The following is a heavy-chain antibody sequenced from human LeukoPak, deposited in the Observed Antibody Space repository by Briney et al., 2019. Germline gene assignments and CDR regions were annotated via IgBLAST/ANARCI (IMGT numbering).Heavy chain of an antibody. Sequence: KPSQTLSLTCTVSGGSISNGGYYWSWLRQHPGKGLEWIGYIHYSGSTYYNPSLKRRVAISVDTSKNQFSLKLSSVTAADTALYFCASARYCSSSSCYYYFDYWGQETLVTVSS. CDR1: GGSISNGGYY. V-gene: IGHV4-31*03. D-gene: IGHD2-2*01. CDR2: IHYSGST. CDR3: ASARYCSSSSCYYYFDY. J-gene: IGHJ4*02.